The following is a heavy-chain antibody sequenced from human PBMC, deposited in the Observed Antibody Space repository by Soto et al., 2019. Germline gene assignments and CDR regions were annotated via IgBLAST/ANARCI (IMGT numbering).Heavy chain of an antibody. CDR3: AKGVPGIAVAGTGYFQH. Sequence: GGSLRLSCAASGFTFSSYAMSWVRQAPGKRLEWVSGISGSGDSTYYADSVKGRFTISRDNSKKTLYLQMNSLRAEDTAVYYCAKGVPGIAVAGTGYFQHWGQGTLVTVSS. CDR2: ISGSGDST. CDR1: GFTFSSYA. D-gene: IGHD6-19*01. V-gene: IGHV3-23*01. J-gene: IGHJ1*01.